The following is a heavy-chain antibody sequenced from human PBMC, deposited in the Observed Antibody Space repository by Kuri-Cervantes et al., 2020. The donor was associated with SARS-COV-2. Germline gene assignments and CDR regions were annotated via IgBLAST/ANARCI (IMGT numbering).Heavy chain of an antibody. D-gene: IGHD4-17*01. CDR1: GGSFSGYY. Sequence: SETLSLTCAVYGGSFSGYYWSWIRQPPGKGLEWIGEINHSGSTNYNPSLKSRVTISVDTSKNQFSLKLSSVTAADTAVYYCVRGTIGFGDDYFDYWSQGTLVTVSS. CDR3: VRGTIGFGDDYFDY. J-gene: IGHJ4*02. CDR2: INHSGST. V-gene: IGHV4-34*01.